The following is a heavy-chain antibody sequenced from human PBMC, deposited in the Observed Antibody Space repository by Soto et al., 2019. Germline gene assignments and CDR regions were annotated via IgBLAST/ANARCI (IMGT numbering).Heavy chain of an antibody. Sequence: SVKVSCKASGGTFSSYAISWVRQAPGQGLEWMGGIIPIFGTANYAQKFQGRVTITADESTSTAYMELSSLRSEDTAVHYCASPIPRRNSLDSSAPKYYFDYWGQGTLVTVSS. V-gene: IGHV1-69*13. D-gene: IGHD6-6*01. CDR3: ASPIPRRNSLDSSAPKYYFDY. CDR2: IIPIFGTA. CDR1: GGTFSSYA. J-gene: IGHJ4*02.